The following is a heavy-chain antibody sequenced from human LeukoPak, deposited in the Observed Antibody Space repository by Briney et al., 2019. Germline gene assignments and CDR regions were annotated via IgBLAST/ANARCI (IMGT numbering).Heavy chain of an antibody. CDR1: GYTFTGYY. J-gene: IGHJ6*02. CDR2: INPNSGGT. Sequence: ASVKVSCKASGYTFTGYYMHWVRQAPGQGLERMGWINPNSGGTNYAQKFQGRVTMTRDTSISTAYMELSRVRSDDTAVYYCARGLSGSGSYYDYGMDVWGQGTTVTVSS. V-gene: IGHV1-2*02. CDR3: ARGLSGSGSYYDYGMDV. D-gene: IGHD3-10*01.